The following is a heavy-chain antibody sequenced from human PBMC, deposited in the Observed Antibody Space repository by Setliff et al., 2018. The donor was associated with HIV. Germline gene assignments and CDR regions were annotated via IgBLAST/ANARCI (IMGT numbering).Heavy chain of an antibody. D-gene: IGHD4-4*01. Sequence: GASVKVSCKASGYTFTDYNIHWVRQAPGQGLEWMGRLAPHNGGLDYAEKFRGRVTLTRDTSVNTAYMELDSLTSDDTGVFYCARGYLGVYHDDSGPTDYWGQGTLVTVAS. V-gene: IGHV1-2*05. CDR3: ARGYLGVYHDDSGPTDY. J-gene: IGHJ4*02. CDR1: GYTFTDYN. CDR2: LAPHNGGL.